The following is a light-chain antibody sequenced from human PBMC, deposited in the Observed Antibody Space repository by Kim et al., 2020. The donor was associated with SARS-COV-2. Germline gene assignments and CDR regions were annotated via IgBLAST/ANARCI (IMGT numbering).Light chain of an antibody. CDR3: LLSYVSAWL. J-gene: IGLJ3*02. Sequence: GTFARTCSASSTPVTSSNHPYGFRRSPDQAPRTLIFDATNKQSWTPARFSGSLLEGKAALTLSGAQPEDEAEYYCLLSYVSAWLFGVGTQLTVL. V-gene: IGLV7-46*01. CDR2: DAT. CDR1: STPVTSSNH.